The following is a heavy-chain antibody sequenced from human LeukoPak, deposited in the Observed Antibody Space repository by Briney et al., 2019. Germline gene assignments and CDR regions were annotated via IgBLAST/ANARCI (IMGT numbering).Heavy chain of an antibody. J-gene: IGHJ6*03. V-gene: IGHV4-59*01. CDR1: GGSISSYY. CDR2: IYYSGST. Sequence: SETLSLTCTVSGGSISSYYWSWIRQPPGKGLEWIGYIYYSGSTNYNPSLKSRVTISVDTSKNQFSLKLSSVTAADTAVYYCARGDSSGARQYYYYYMDVWGKATTVTVS. CDR3: ARGDSSGARQYYYYYMDV. D-gene: IGHD4-11*01.